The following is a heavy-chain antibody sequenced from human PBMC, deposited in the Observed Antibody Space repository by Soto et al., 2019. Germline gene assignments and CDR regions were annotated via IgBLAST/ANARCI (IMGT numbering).Heavy chain of an antibody. CDR3: ASKAGPTMITFGGFTP. V-gene: IGHV4-39*01. Sequence: SETLSLTCSVSGYSVKSDDYCWGWIRQSPGKGLEWIGTIIFTGTTSYNPSLKSRVTLSVNASKNQFSLSLRSVTAADTSVFFVASKAGPTMITFGGFTPWGQGNRVTVSS. J-gene: IGHJ4*02. CDR1: GYSVKSDDYC. D-gene: IGHD3-16*01. CDR2: IIFTGTT.